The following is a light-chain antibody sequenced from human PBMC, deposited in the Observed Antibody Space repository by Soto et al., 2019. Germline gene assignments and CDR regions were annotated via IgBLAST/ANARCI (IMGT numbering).Light chain of an antibody. CDR3: CSYAGSPYV. CDR1: SSDVGAYNY. CDR2: DVS. V-gene: IGLV2-11*01. Sequence: QSALTQPRSVSGSPGQSVTISCTGTSSDVGAYNYVSWYQQHPGKAPKLMIYDVSQRPSGVPDRFSGSKSGNTASLTISGLQAEDEADYYCCSYAGSPYVFGTGTKLTVL. J-gene: IGLJ1*01.